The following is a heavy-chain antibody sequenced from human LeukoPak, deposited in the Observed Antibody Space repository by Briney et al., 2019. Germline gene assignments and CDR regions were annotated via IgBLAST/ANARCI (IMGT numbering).Heavy chain of an antibody. CDR2: IWPDGSNK. V-gene: IGHV3-33*08. J-gene: IGHJ4*02. CDR1: EFTFSNAW. CDR3: ARELAA. Sequence: PGGSLRLSCAASEFTFSNAWMNWVRQAPGKGLEWVAAIWPDGSNKYYANSVKGRFTISRDNSKNTPYLQMNSLRGDDTAIYYCARELAAWGQGTLVTVSS. D-gene: IGHD6-13*01.